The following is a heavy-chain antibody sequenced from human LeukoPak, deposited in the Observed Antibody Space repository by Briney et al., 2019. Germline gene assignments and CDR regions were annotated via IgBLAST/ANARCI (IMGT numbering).Heavy chain of an antibody. Sequence: GGSLRLSCAASGFTFSNYWMSWVRQAPGKGLEWVANIKDFGSEKYYVDSVKGRFTISRDNAKNSLYLQMNSLRAKDTALYYCVRTRVVVTAYFDYWGQGTLVTVSS. D-gene: IGHD2-21*02. CDR3: VRTRVVVTAYFDY. V-gene: IGHV3-7*01. CDR2: IKDFGSEK. CDR1: GFTFSNYW. J-gene: IGHJ4*02.